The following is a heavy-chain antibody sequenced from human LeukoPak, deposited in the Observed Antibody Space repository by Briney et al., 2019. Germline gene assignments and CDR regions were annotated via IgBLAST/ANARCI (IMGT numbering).Heavy chain of an antibody. V-gene: IGHV1-2*02. CDR1: EYTLTAYH. J-gene: IGHJ4*01. Sequence: ASVKVSCKASEYTLTAYHLHWVRQAPGQGLEWMGRTNPKSGDTYYGQKFQGRVTMTRDTSINTAYMELSSLTSDDTAVYYCARGPPLSSGLYYTELVDRGHGTLVTVSS. D-gene: IGHD3-10*01. CDR3: ARGPPLSSGLYYTELVD. CDR2: TNPKSGDT.